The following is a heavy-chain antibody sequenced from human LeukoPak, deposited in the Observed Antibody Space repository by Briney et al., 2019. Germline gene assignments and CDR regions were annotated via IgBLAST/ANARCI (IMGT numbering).Heavy chain of an antibody. D-gene: IGHD1-1*01. V-gene: IGHV3-33*01. CDR2: TRFDGSIK. CDR3: ARWAGTRQYYFDY. J-gene: IGHJ4*01. CDR1: GFIFSDYG. Sequence: GGSLRLSCAVSGFIFSDYGFHWVRQAPGKGLEWVAVTRFDGSIKQYADSVKGRFTISRDDSKNTLYLQMNSLKSEDTAVYYCARWAGTRQYYFDYWGRGTLVTVYS.